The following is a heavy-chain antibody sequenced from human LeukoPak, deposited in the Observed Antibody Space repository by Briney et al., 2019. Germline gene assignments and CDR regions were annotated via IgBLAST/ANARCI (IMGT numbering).Heavy chain of an antibody. D-gene: IGHD6-6*01. V-gene: IGHV4-34*01. CDR1: GGSFSGYY. CDR3: ARDSSIYDAFDI. CDR2: INHSGST. J-gene: IGHJ3*02. Sequence: PSETLSLTCAVYGGSFSGYYWSWIRQPPGKGLGWIGEINHSGSTNYNPSLKSRVTISVDTSKNQFSLKLSSVTAADTAVYYCARDSSIYDAFDIWGQGTMVTVSS.